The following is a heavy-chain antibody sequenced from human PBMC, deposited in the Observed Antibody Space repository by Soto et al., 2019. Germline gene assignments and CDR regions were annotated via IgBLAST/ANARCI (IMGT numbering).Heavy chain of an antibody. CDR3: AGGGYRGYPYDYYYYGLDV. J-gene: IGHJ6*02. D-gene: IGHD5-12*01. V-gene: IGHV1-69*06. Sequence: QVQLVQSGAEVKKPGSSVKVSCKASGSTFSNYALTWVRQAPGHGLEWMGGIIPIFGTANYAQKFQGRVTITADKSTSTAYMELGSLRSEDTAVYFCAGGGYRGYPYDYYYYGLDVWGQGTTVTVSS. CDR2: IIPIFGTA. CDR1: GSTFSNYA.